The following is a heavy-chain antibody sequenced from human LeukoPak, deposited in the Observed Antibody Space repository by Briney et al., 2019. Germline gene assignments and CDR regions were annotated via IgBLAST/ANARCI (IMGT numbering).Heavy chain of an antibody. Sequence: GGSLRLSCAASGFTFSSYAMSWVRQAPGKGLEWVSAISGSGGNTYYADSVKSRFTISRDNSKNTLYLQMNSLRAEDTAVYYCVREDTPATANYWGQGTLVTISS. D-gene: IGHD2-21*02. CDR3: VREDTPATANY. V-gene: IGHV3-23*01. CDR1: GFTFSSYA. J-gene: IGHJ4*02. CDR2: ISGSGGNT.